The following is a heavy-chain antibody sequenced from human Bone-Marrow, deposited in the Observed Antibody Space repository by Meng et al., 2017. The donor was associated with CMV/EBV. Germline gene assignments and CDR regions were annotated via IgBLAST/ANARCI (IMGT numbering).Heavy chain of an antibody. CDR1: GGSISSYY. Sequence: SETLSLTCTVSGGSISSYYWSWIRQPPGKGLEWIGYIYYSGSTNYNPSLKSRVTISVDTSKNQFSLKLSSVTAADTAVYYCASEDIVVVPAARGHWFDPWGQGTLVTFSS. CDR2: IYYSGST. CDR3: ASEDIVVVPAARGHWFDP. D-gene: IGHD2-2*01. J-gene: IGHJ5*02. V-gene: IGHV4-59*01.